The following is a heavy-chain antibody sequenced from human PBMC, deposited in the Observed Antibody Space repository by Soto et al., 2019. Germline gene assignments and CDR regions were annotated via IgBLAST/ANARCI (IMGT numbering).Heavy chain of an antibody. Sequence: QVQLQESGPGLVKPSQTLSLTCAVSGDSISSGGYHWSWLRQHPGKGLEWIGYIDYSGSTYYNPSLKNHAIISVDTSKNQLSLRLSSVTAADTAVYYCVRDRGYCSTGGCCVLWYWGQGTLVTVSS. CDR2: IDYSGST. CDR3: VRDRGYCSTGGCCVLWY. V-gene: IGHV4-31*11. CDR1: GDSISSGGYH. D-gene: IGHD2-8*01. J-gene: IGHJ4*02.